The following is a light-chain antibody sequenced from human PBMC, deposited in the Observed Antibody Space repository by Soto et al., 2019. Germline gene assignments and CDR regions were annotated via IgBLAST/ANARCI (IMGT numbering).Light chain of an antibody. CDR1: QDIGNF. CDR3: QKCKVAPFA. J-gene: IGKJ4*01. Sequence: DIQMTQSPSSLSAFVGDRVTITCRASQDIGNFLAWYQQKPGKVPKLLIYAASTLQSGVLSRFSGSGSGTDFTLTISSLQPEDVATYYCQKCKVAPFAFGGGTRWIS. CDR2: AAS. V-gene: IGKV1-27*01.